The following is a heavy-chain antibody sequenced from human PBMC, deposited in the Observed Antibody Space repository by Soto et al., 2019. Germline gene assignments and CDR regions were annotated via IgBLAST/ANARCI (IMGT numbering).Heavy chain of an antibody. Sequence: QVQLVESGGGVVQPGRSLRLSCAASGFTFSSYAMHWVRQAPGKGLEWVAVISYDGSNKYYADSVKGRFTISRDNSKNPLYLQMNSLRAEDPAVYYCARVGGNAALDIWGQGTMFTVSS. D-gene: IGHD2-15*01. V-gene: IGHV3-30-3*01. CDR3: ARVGGNAALDI. J-gene: IGHJ3*02. CDR1: GFTFSSYA. CDR2: ISYDGSNK.